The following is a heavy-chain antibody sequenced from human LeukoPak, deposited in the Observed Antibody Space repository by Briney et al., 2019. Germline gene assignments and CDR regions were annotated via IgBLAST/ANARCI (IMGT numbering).Heavy chain of an antibody. CDR1: GYTFTSYG. D-gene: IGHD4-11*01. CDR2: ISAYNGNT. V-gene: IGHV1-18*01. Sequence: GASVKVSCKASGYTFTSYGISWVRQAPGQGLEWMGWISAYNGNTNYAQKLQGRVTMTTDTSTSTAYMELRSLRSDDTAVYYCARNGVITVTTPELDYWGQGALVTVSS. J-gene: IGHJ4*02. CDR3: ARNGVITVTTPELDY.